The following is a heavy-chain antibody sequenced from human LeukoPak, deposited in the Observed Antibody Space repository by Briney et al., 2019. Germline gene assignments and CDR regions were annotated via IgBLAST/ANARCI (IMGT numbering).Heavy chain of an antibody. CDR2: INPNSGGT. CDR1: GYTLTGYY. CDR3: ARGHYGGSFDY. V-gene: IGHV1-2*02. D-gene: IGHD4-23*01. J-gene: IGHJ4*02. Sequence: ASVKVSCKASGYTLTGYYMHWVRQAPGQGLEWMGWINPNSGGTNYAQKFQGRVTMTGDTSISTAYMELRRLRSDDTAVYYCARGHYGGSFDYWGQGTLVTVSS.